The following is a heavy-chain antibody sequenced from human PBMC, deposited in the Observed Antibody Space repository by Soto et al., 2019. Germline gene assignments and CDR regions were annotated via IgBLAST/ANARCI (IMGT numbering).Heavy chain of an antibody. CDR1: GGSISSSSYY. CDR2: IYYSGST. V-gene: IGHV4-39*01. D-gene: IGHD1-26*01. Sequence: PSETLSLTCTVSGGSISSSSYYWGWIRQPPGKGLEWIGSIYYSGSTYYNPSLKSRVTISVDTSKNQFSLKLSSVTAADTAVYYCARKLGQVGGNWFDPWGQGTLVTVSS. CDR3: ARKLGQVGGNWFDP. J-gene: IGHJ5*02.